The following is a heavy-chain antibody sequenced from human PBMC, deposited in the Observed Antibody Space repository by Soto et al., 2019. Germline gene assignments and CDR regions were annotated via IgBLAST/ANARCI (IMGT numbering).Heavy chain of an antibody. Sequence: ASVKVSCKASGFAFSNYYMHWLRQAPGQGPEWMGVIHPSGDSTSYAQKFQGRVTMTRDTSTSTVYMELSSLRSDDTAVYYCARVNIAVPGIAYFDYWGQGTLVTVSS. V-gene: IGHV1-46*03. CDR3: ARVNIAVPGIAYFDY. CDR2: IHPSGDST. D-gene: IGHD6-19*01. CDR1: GFAFSNYY. J-gene: IGHJ4*02.